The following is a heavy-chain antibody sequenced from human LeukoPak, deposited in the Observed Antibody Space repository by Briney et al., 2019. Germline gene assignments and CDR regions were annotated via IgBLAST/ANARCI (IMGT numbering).Heavy chain of an antibody. Sequence: GGSLRLSCAASGFTFSSYWMSWVRQAPGKGLEWVANIKQDGSEKYYVDSVKGRFTISRDNAKNSLYLQMNSLRAEDTAVYYCAKGPYYCSGGSCYRAFDIWGQGTMVTVSS. V-gene: IGHV3-7*01. D-gene: IGHD2-15*01. CDR3: AKGPYYCSGGSCYRAFDI. J-gene: IGHJ3*02. CDR1: GFTFSSYW. CDR2: IKQDGSEK.